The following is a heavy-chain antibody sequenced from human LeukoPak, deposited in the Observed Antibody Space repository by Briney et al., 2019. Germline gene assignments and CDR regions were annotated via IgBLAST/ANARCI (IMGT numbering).Heavy chain of an antibody. CDR1: GDSINAYY. CDR3: ARRRAEGGSNGHYNWFDP. D-gene: IGHD6-13*01. CDR2: IYFSGTT. V-gene: IGHV4-59*08. Sequence: PSETLSLTCTVSGDSINAYYWAWIRQPPGKDLEWIGYIYFSGTTKYNPSLESRVTISVDTSKNQFSLKLSSVTAADTAVYYCARRRAEGGSNGHYNWFDPWGQGILVTVSS. J-gene: IGHJ5*02.